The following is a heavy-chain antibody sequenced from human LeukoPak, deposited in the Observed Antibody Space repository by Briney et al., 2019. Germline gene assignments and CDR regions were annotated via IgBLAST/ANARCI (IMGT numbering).Heavy chain of an antibody. Sequence: PSETLSLTCSVSGDSIRRGNYYWSWIRQSAGKGLEWIGRINPSGSTNYSPSLKSRVIMSLDTSKNQFSLRLTSVTAADTAVYYCARDDFDNSGYRPFYFWGQGSLVTVSS. V-gene: IGHV4-61*02. J-gene: IGHJ4*02. D-gene: IGHD3-22*01. CDR2: INPSGST. CDR3: ARDDFDNSGYRPFYF. CDR1: GDSIRRGNYY.